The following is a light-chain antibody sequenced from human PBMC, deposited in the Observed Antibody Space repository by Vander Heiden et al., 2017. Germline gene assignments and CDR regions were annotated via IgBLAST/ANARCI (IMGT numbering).Light chain of an antibody. V-gene: IGLV2-14*03. CDR2: DVS. Sequence: QSALTQPASVSGSPGQSITISCTGTSSDVGSYIYVSWYQQHPGKAPKLMIYDVSNRPSGVSNRFSGSKSGNTASLTISGLQAEDEADYYCSSYTSSSTWVFCGGTKLTVL. J-gene: IGLJ3*02. CDR3: SSYTSSSTWV. CDR1: SSDVGSYIY.